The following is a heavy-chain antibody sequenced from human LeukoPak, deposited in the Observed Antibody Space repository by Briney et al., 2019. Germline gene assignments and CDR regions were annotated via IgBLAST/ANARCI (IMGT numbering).Heavy chain of an antibody. D-gene: IGHD3-22*01. CDR3: ARGPYYYDSSGYSDY. Sequence: ASVKVSCKASGYTFTGYYMHWVRQAPGQGLEWMGRINPNSGGTNYAQKFQGRVTMTRDTSISTAYMELSRLRSDDTAVYYCARGPYYYDSSGYSDYWGQGTLVTVSS. CDR1: GYTFTGYY. J-gene: IGHJ4*02. CDR2: INPNSGGT. V-gene: IGHV1-2*06.